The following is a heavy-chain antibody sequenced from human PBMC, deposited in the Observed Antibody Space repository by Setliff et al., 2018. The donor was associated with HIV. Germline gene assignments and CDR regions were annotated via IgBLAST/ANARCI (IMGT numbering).Heavy chain of an antibody. J-gene: IGHJ4*02. CDR2: IYYSGST. V-gene: IGHV4-31*03. Sequence: SETLSLTCTVSGDSISSGGYYWSWIRQHPGRGLEWIGYIYYSGSTYYSPSLKSRVSMSVDTSKNHFSLKLTSVTDADTAVYYCARRSNYCSSTSCSNFDYWGQGTLVTVS. CDR3: ARRSNYCSSTSCSNFDY. CDR1: GDSISSGGYY. D-gene: IGHD2-2*01.